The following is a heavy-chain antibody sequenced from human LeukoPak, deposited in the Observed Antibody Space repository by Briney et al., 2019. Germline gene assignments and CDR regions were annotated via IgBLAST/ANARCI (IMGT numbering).Heavy chain of an antibody. J-gene: IGHJ5*02. D-gene: IGHD2-2*01. V-gene: IGHV4-30-2*01. Sequence: SETLSLTCDVSGGSISSGLYSWSWIRQPLGKGLEWIGYIYHTGSTYYNPSLKSRVTISVDTSKNQFSLRLSSVTAADTAVYYCARLHYCSGTSCYWFDPWGTGTLVTVSS. CDR3: ARLHYCSGTSCYWFDP. CDR1: GGSISSGLYS. CDR2: IYHTGST.